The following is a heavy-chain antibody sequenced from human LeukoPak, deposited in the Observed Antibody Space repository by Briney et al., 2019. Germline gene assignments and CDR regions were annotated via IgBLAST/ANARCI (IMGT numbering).Heavy chain of an antibody. Sequence: KSGGSLRLSCAASGFTLSSYAMTWVRQAPGKGLEWVSTISGSGYSIYYADSVKGRFTISRDNAKNSLYLQMNSLRAEDTAVYYCARGGVGARIGHWGQGTLVTVSS. CDR2: ISGSGYSI. D-gene: IGHD1-26*01. CDR3: ARGGVGARIGH. CDR1: GFTLSSYA. J-gene: IGHJ4*02. V-gene: IGHV3-23*01.